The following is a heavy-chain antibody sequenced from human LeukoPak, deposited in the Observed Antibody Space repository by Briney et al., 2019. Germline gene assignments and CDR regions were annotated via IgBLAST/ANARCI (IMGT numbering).Heavy chain of an antibody. CDR3: ARRPDSYQCFDY. Sequence: ASVKVSCTASGYTFTAYYMHWVRQAPGHGLEWMGWINPNSGGTNYAQKFQGRVTMTRDTSISTAYMELSRLRSDDTAVYYCARRPDSYQCFDYWGQGTLVTVSS. J-gene: IGHJ4*02. V-gene: IGHV1-2*02. CDR2: INPNSGGT. CDR1: GYTFTAYY. D-gene: IGHD2-2*01.